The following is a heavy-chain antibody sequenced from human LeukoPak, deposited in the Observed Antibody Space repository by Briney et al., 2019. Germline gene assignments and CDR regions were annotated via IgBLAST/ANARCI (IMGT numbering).Heavy chain of an antibody. CDR1: GFTFSRYA. J-gene: IGHJ4*02. CDR3: ARGGSSTWPQYYFDY. D-gene: IGHD6-13*01. V-gene: IGHV4-59*01. Sequence: GSLRLSCSVSGFTFSRYAMHWVRQTPGKGLEWIGYIYYSGSTNYNPSLKSRVIISINTSTNQFSLKLSSVTAADTAVYYCARGGSSTWPQYYFDYWGQGTLVTVSS. CDR2: IYYSGST.